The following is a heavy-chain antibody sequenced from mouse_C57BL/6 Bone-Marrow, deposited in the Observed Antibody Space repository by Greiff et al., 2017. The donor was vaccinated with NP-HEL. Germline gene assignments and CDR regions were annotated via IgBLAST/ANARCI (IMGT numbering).Heavy chain of an antibody. Sequence: VQLKESGAELVRPGASVKLSCTASGFNIKDDYMHWVKQRPEQGLEWIGWIDPENGDTEYASKFQGKATITADTSSNTAYLQLSSLTSEDTAVYYCTTEGNWDGFDYWGQGTTLTVSS. D-gene: IGHD4-1*01. J-gene: IGHJ2*01. V-gene: IGHV14-4*01. CDR1: GFNIKDDY. CDR2: IDPENGDT. CDR3: TTEGNWDGFDY.